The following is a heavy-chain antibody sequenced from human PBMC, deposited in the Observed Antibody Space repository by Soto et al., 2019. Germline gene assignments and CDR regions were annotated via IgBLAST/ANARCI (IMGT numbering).Heavy chain of an antibody. J-gene: IGHJ4*02. V-gene: IGHV3-23*01. Sequence: GGSLRLSCAASGFTFSSYAMSWVRQAPGKGLEWVSAISGSGGSTYYADSVKGRFTISRDNSKNTLYLQMNSLRGEDTAVYYCAKDTLQRITIFGVVPPDWGQGTLVTVSS. CDR1: GFTFSSYA. D-gene: IGHD3-3*01. CDR2: ISGSGGST. CDR3: AKDTLQRITIFGVVPPD.